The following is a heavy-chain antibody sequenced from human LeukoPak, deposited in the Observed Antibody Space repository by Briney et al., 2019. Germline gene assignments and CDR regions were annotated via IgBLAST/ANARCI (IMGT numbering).Heavy chain of an antibody. Sequence: PGRSLRLSCAASGFTFSSYGMHWVRQAPGKGLEWVAVIWYDGRNKYYADSVKGRFTISRDNPMNTLYLQMNSLRAEDSAIYYCARGGDFGYYGAVTSLDYWGQGTLVTVSS. CDR3: ARGGDFGYYGAVTSLDY. V-gene: IGHV3-33*01. J-gene: IGHJ4*02. CDR1: GFTFSSYG. CDR2: IWYDGRNK. D-gene: IGHD4-17*01.